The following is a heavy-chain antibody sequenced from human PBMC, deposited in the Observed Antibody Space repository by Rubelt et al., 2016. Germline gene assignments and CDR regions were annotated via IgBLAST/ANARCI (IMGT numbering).Heavy chain of an antibody. V-gene: IGHV1-46*01. CDR1: GYTFTSYY. D-gene: IGHD3-22*01. Sequence: QVQLVQSGAEVKKPGASVKVSCKASGYTFTSYYMHWVRQAPGQGLEWMGIINPSGGSTSYDQKFQGRDTMSRDTSTSPDYMELSSLRSEDTAVYYFARVYDSSDTYYFDYWGQGTLVTVSS. CDR2: INPSGGST. J-gene: IGHJ4*02. CDR3: ARVYDSSDTYYFDY.